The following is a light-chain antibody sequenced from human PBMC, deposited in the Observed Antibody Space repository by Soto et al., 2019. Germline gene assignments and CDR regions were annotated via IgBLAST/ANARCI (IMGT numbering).Light chain of an antibody. CDR2: KVS. Sequence: DVVMTQSPLSLPVTLGQPASISCRSNQSLVYSDGGTYLNWFQQRPGQSPRRLIYKVSNQDAGVPDRFSGSGSGADFTLKISRVEAEDVGVYYCMQGRHWPPTFGQGTKVDIK. V-gene: IGKV2-30*01. CDR1: QSLVYSDGGTY. J-gene: IGKJ1*01. CDR3: MQGRHWPPT.